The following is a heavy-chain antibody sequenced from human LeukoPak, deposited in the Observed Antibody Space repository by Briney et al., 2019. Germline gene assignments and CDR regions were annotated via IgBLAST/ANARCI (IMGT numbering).Heavy chain of an antibody. CDR2: ISSTSSTI. V-gene: IGHV3-48*03. CDR3: AELGITMIGGV. D-gene: IGHD3-10*02. Sequence: GGSLRLSCAASGFTFSRNDMNWVRQAPGKGMEWISYISSTSSTIHYADSVKGRFIISRDNARNSLYLQMNSLRAEDTAVYYCAELGITMIGGVWGKGTTVTISS. J-gene: IGHJ6*04. CDR1: GFTFSRND.